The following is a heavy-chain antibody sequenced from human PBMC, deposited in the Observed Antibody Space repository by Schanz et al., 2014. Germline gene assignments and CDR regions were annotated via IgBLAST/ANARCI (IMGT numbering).Heavy chain of an antibody. Sequence: QAQLVESGGGVVQPGRSLRLSCAASGFTFISYDIHWVRQAPGKGLEWVAVIQYDGRNKNFVDSVKGRFTISRDNSNNTGYLQMNTLIDEDTAVYYGARDGDFGYWGQGTLVTVSS. V-gene: IGHV3-33*01. CDR1: GFTFISYD. CDR3: ARDGDFGY. J-gene: IGHJ4*02. CDR2: IQYDGRNK.